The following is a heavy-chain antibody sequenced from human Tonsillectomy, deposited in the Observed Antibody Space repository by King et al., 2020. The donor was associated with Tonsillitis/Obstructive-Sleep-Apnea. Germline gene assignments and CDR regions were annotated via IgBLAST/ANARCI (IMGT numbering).Heavy chain of an antibody. Sequence: QLQESGPGLVKPSETLSLTCTASSGSMSGYYWSWIRQPPGKELEWIGYIVYSGRIEFKEYLNGRVTISADTSKNQFSLNLSSVTSADTAVYYCARGKYGAYFDYWGLGTLVTVSS. CDR1: SGSMSGYY. D-gene: IGHD4/OR15-4a*01. V-gene: IGHV4-59*01. CDR3: ARGKYGAYFDY. CDR2: IVYSGRI. J-gene: IGHJ4*02.